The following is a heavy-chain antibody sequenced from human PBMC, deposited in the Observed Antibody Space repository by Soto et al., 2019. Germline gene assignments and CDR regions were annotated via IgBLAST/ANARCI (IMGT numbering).Heavy chain of an antibody. CDR2: FDPEDADT. Sequence: ASVKVSCKVSGYTLTELSMHWVRQAPGKGLEWMGGFDPEDADTIYAQKFQGRVTTTEDASTDTAYMELSNLRSEDTAVYYCATLKSDLGLSGNYFNYFDYWGQGTLVTVSS. J-gene: IGHJ4*02. CDR3: ATLKSDLGLSGNYFNYFDY. CDR1: GYTLTELS. D-gene: IGHD3-10*01. V-gene: IGHV1-24*01.